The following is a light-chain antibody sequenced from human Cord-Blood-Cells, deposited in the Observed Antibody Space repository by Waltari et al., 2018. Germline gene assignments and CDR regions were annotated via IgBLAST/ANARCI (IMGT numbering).Light chain of an antibody. CDR1: QSISSY. V-gene: IGKV1-39*01. J-gene: IGKJ5*01. CDR3: QQYYSTPIT. Sequence: DIQMTQPPSSLSASVGDRVTITCRASQSISSYLNWYQQKPGKAPKLLIYAASSLQSGVPSRFSGSGSGTDFTLTISSLQPEDFATYYCQQYYSTPITFGQGTRLEIK. CDR2: AAS.